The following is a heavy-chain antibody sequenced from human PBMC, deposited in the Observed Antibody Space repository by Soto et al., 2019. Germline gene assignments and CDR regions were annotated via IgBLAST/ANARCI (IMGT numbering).Heavy chain of an antibody. D-gene: IGHD4-17*01. J-gene: IGHJ6*02. Sequence: GGSLSLSWAASGFTFSDYAVHWVRQAPGKGLEWVAIISFDGSNEHYADSVQGRFTISRDNSENTLYLQMNSLRADDTAVYYCARPAATVIFYSGMDVWGQGTKVTVSS. V-gene: IGHV3-30-3*01. CDR3: ARPAATVIFYSGMDV. CDR2: ISFDGSNE. CDR1: GFTFSDYA.